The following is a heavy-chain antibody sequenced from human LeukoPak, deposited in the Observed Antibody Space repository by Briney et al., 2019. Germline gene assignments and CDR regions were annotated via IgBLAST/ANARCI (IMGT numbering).Heavy chain of an antibody. V-gene: IGHV3-23*01. CDR2: ISGNGGST. D-gene: IGHD3/OR15-3a*01. Sequence: GGSLRLSCAASGFTFSIYAMTWVRQAPGKGLEWVSGISGNGGSTYNADSVKGRFTISRDNSKNTLYLQMNSLRAEDTAVYYCAKGGLVHPLHIWGQGTMVTVSS. CDR1: GFTFSIYA. J-gene: IGHJ3*02. CDR3: AKGGLVHPLHI.